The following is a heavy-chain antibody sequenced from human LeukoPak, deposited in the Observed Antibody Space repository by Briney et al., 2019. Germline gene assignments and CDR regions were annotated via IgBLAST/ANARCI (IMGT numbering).Heavy chain of an antibody. J-gene: IGHJ5*02. V-gene: IGHV1-18*01. D-gene: IGHD2-2*01. CDR1: GYIFTSYG. CDR3: GRGQMPQPNWFDP. CDR2: ISAYNGDT. Sequence: ASVKVSCRASGYIFTSYGFTWVRQAPGQGLELLGWISAYNGDTSYAPKLQGRVTMTTDTSTTTAYMELRNLRSDDTAVYYCGRGQMPQPNWFDPWGQGTLVTVSS.